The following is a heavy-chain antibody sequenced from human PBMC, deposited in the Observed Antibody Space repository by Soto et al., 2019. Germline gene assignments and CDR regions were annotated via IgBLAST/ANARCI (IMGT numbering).Heavy chain of an antibody. D-gene: IGHD6-13*01. CDR2: ISYDGSNE. J-gene: IGHJ6*02. Sequence: QVQLVESGGGVVQSGRSLRLSCSASGFTFSSYAMHWVRQAPDKGRGWVAVISYDGSNEFYEEAVKGRFTLSRDSSKNTLYLQMNRLRVEETAIYYCARDLGSTWYIGGANHYYGMDVWGQGTTVTVSS. CDR3: ARDLGSTWYIGGANHYYGMDV. V-gene: IGHV3-30-3*01. CDR1: GFTFSSYA.